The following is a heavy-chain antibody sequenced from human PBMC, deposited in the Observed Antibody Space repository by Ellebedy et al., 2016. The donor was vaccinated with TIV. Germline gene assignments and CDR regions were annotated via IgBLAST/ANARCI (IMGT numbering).Heavy chain of an antibody. V-gene: IGHV1-69*04. CDR3: ARDRIAARLGLFLDY. CDR2: IIPILGIT. Sequence: ASVKVSCKASGGTFSSYAISWVRQAPGQGLEWMGRIIPILGITNYAQKFQGRVTMTADKSTTTAYMELSSLRSEDTAVYYCARDRIAARLGLFLDYWGQGTLVTVSS. CDR1: GGTFSSYA. D-gene: IGHD6-6*01. J-gene: IGHJ4*02.